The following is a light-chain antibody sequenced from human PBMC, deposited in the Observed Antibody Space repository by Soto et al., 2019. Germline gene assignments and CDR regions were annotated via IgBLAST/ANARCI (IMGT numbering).Light chain of an antibody. CDR3: QQYGSSPT. Sequence: EIVLTQSPATLSVSPGERATLSFRACQSVSSTLAWYQQTPGQAPRLLTYGASTRATGIPARFSGSGSGTDFTLPISRREPEDFAVYYCQQYGSSPTFGQGTKV. J-gene: IGKJ1*01. V-gene: IGKV3-20*01. CDR2: GAS. CDR1: QSVSST.